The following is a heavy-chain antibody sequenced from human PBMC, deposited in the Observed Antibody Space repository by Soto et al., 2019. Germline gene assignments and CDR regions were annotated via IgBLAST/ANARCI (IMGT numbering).Heavy chain of an antibody. CDR3: VRTSLVVAAATREDY. CDR1: GYTFTSYT. CDR2: IRGGDGKT. D-gene: IGHD2-15*01. Sequence: QVQLVQSGAEVKKPGASVKVSCKASGYTFTSYTMHWVRQAPGQSREWMGWIRGGDGKTKYAQRFQVRFTISRDNAKNTLYLQMNSLRAEDTAVYYCVRTSLVVAAATREDYWGQGTLVTVSS. V-gene: IGHV1-3*01. J-gene: IGHJ4*02.